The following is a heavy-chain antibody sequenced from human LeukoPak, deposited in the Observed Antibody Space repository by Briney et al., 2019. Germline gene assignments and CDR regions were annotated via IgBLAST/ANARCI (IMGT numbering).Heavy chain of an antibody. CDR2: IYYSGST. CDR1: GGSISSSSYY. J-gene: IGHJ5*02. V-gene: IGHV4-39*01. D-gene: IGHD2-2*01. Sequence: PSETLSLTCTVSGGSISSSSYYWGWIRQPPGKGLEWIGSIYYSGSTYYNPSLKSRVTISVDTSKNQFSLKLSSVTAADTAVYYCARVVPAARSRFDPWGQGILVTVSS. CDR3: ARVVPAARSRFDP.